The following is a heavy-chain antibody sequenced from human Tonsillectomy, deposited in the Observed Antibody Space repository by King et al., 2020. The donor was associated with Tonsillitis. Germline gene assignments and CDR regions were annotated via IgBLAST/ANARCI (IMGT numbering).Heavy chain of an antibody. J-gene: IGHJ3*02. CDR3: ARYDSTGAGAFDI. Sequence: QLVQSGAEVKKPGESLKISCKGSGYSFTRYWIVWVRQMPGKGLEWMGIIYPGDSETRYSPSFQGQVTISADKSISTAFLQWSRRKASDSAIYYCARYDSTGAGAFDIWGQGTMVTVSS. V-gene: IGHV5-51*01. CDR2: IYPGDSET. D-gene: IGHD3-22*01. CDR1: GYSFTRYW.